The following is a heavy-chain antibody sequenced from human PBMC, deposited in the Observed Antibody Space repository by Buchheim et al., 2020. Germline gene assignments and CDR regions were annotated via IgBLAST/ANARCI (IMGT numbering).Heavy chain of an antibody. V-gene: IGHV3-30-3*01. CDR3: AYVDIVATILYYFDY. D-gene: IGHD5-12*01. CDR1: GFTFSSYA. Sequence: QVQLVESGGGVVQPGRSLRLSCAASGFTFSSYAMHWVRQAPGKGLEWVAVISYDGSNKYYADSVKGRFTISRDNSKNTLYLQMNSLRAEDTAVYYCAYVDIVATILYYFDYWGQGTL. J-gene: IGHJ4*02. CDR2: ISYDGSNK.